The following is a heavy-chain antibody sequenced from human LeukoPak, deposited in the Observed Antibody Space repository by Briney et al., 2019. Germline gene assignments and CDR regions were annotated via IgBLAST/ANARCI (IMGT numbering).Heavy chain of an antibody. J-gene: IGHJ4*02. CDR2: IHNSGRT. D-gene: IGHD1-14*01. CDR3: ARHGTISSESYFDY. CDR1: GGSVSSYY. V-gene: IGHV4-59*08. Sequence: PSETLSLACSVSGGSVSSYYWSWIRQSPGKGLEWIGYIHNSGRTNYNPSLKSRVTGFVDTSKNQVSLRLSSVTAADTAVYYCARHGTISSESYFDYWGQGALVIVSS.